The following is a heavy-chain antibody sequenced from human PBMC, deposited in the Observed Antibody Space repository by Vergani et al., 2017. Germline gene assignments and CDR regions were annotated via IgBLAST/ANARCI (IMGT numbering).Heavy chain of an antibody. CDR3: ARSYYDLWXGQSGPWPSLRQY. J-gene: IGHJ4*02. Sequence: QVQLQESGPGLVKPSETLALSCSVSGDSISTFYWNWIRQSPGKGPEWMRYGYKTGSATYNTSLKSRLTISVDTSKDQFSLRMTSVTAADTAVYYCARSYYDLWXGQSGPWPSLRQYWGQGILVTVSS. V-gene: IGHV4-59*01. CDR2: GYKTGSA. CDR1: GDSISTFY. D-gene: IGHD3-3*01.